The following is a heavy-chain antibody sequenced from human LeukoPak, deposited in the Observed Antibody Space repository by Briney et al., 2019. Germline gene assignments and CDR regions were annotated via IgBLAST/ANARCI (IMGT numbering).Heavy chain of an antibody. CDR1: GFTFSSYW. J-gene: IGHJ4*02. D-gene: IGHD3-3*01. CDR3: AKDPAYYDFWSGYYRDY. V-gene: IGHV3-74*01. CDR2: INSDGSST. Sequence: GGSLRLSCAASGFTFSSYWMHWVRQAPGKGLVWVSRINSDGSSTSYADSVKGRFTISRDNSKNTLYLQMNSLRAEDTAVYYCAKDPAYYDFWSGYYRDYWGQGTLVTVSS.